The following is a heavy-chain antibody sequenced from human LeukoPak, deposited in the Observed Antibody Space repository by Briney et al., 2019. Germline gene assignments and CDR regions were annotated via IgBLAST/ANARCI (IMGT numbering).Heavy chain of an antibody. D-gene: IGHD5-24*01. V-gene: IGHV1-69*05. Sequence: ASVKVSCKASGGTFSSYAISWVRQALGQGLEWMGGIIPIFGTANYAQKFQGRVTITTDESTSTAYMELSSLRSEDTAVYYCAAKMDRGIFDYWGQGTLVTVSS. J-gene: IGHJ4*02. CDR1: GGTFSSYA. CDR3: AAKMDRGIFDY. CDR2: IIPIFGTA.